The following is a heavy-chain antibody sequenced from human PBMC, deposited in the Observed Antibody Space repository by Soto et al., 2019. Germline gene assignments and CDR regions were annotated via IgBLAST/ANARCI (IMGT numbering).Heavy chain of an antibody. CDR1: AGSIRSNY. D-gene: IGHD6-19*01. CDR3: TIGAGWTTDY. Sequence: QVQLRESGPGLVRPSETLSLTCTVSAGSIRSNYLNWMRQAPGKGLEWLGLIHYSESTNYNPSLXXRVTISLDPSKHQFSLDLSSVTAADTAVYYCTIGAGWTTDYWRQGTLVTVSS. CDR2: IHYSEST. V-gene: IGHV4-59*01. J-gene: IGHJ4*02.